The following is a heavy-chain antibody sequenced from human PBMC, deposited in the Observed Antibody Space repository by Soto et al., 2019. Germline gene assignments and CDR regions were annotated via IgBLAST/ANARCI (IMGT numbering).Heavy chain of an antibody. Sequence: QVQLVQSGAEVKKPGSSVKVSCKASGGTFSSYAISWVRQAPGQGLEWMGGIIPIFGTANYAQKFQGRVTITADESTSTAYMELSSLRSEDTAVYYCASGDDYGGNSPYYFDYWGQGTLVTVSS. J-gene: IGHJ4*02. CDR1: GGTFSSYA. D-gene: IGHD4-17*01. CDR3: ASGDDYGGNSPYYFDY. V-gene: IGHV1-69*01. CDR2: IIPIFGTA.